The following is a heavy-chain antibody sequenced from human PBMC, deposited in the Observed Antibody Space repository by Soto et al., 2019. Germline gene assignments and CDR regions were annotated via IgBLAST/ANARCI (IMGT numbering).Heavy chain of an antibody. CDR3: ARDRPDVSDPSSVDQTMFDN. V-gene: IGHV3-74*01. CDR2: INTYGTDT. Sequence: PGGSLRLSCAASGFTFSSHWMHWVRHVPGKQFVWVARINTYGTDTECADSVKGRFTISRDNAKNTLFLQMNSLRDEDTAVYYCARDRPDVSDPSSVDQTMFDNWGQGVLVTVSS. CDR1: GFTFSSHW. J-gene: IGHJ4*02. D-gene: IGHD3-16*01.